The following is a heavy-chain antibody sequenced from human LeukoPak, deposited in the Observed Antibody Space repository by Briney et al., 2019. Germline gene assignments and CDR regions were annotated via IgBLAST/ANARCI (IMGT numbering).Heavy chain of an antibody. CDR2: IKSKTDGGTT. D-gene: IGHD1-26*01. CDR3: TRIIKSGSFDY. CDR1: GFTFNNAW. V-gene: IGHV3-15*01. J-gene: IGHJ4*02. Sequence: PGGSLRLSCAASGFTFNNAWMSWVRQAPGTGLEWVGRIKSKTDGGTTDYAAPVKGRFTISRDDSKNTLYLQMNSLKIEDTAVYYCTRIIKSGSFDYWGQGVLVTVSS.